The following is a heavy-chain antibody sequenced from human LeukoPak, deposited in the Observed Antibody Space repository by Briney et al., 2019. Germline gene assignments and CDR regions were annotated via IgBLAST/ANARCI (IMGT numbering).Heavy chain of an antibody. CDR1: GYTFTSYY. CDR3: ATRSTSFDY. D-gene: IGHD2-2*01. Sequence: EASVKVSCKASGYTFTSYYMHWVRQAPGQGLEWMGIINPSGGSTSYAQKFQGRVTMTEDTSTDTVYMELSSLRSEDTAMYYCATRSTSFDYWGQGTLVTVSS. V-gene: IGHV1-46*01. CDR2: INPSGGST. J-gene: IGHJ4*02.